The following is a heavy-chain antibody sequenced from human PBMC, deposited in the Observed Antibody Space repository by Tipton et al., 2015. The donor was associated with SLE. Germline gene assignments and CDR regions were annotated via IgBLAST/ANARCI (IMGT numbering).Heavy chain of an antibody. CDR2: IRHDGSEK. D-gene: IGHD5-24*01. J-gene: IGHJ3*02. CDR1: GFTFSAFW. V-gene: IGHV3-7*01. CDR3: ARPMAPQRDDAFDI. Sequence: SLRLSCGASGFTFSAFWMTWVRQAPGKGLEWVASIRHDGSEKFYVGSVRGRFIISRDNAKNSLYLQMNSLTAEDTAVYYCARPMAPQRDDAFDIWGHGTLVTVSS.